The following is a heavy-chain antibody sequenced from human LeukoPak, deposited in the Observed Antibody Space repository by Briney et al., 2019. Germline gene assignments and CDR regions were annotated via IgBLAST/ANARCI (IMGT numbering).Heavy chain of an antibody. D-gene: IGHD3-22*01. CDR2: ISYDGRNE. CDR1: GFTFSSYA. V-gene: IGHV3-30*04. Sequence: PGRSLRLSCAASGFTFSSYAMHWVRQAPGKGLEWVAVISYDGRNENYADSVKGRFTISRDNPKNTLYLQVNSLRTEDTAVYYCARDTYYYDSSGYFDYWGQGTLVTVSS. J-gene: IGHJ4*02. CDR3: ARDTYYYDSSGYFDY.